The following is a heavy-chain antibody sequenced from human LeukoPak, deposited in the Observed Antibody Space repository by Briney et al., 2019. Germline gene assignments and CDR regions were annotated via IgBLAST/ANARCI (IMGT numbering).Heavy chain of an antibody. CDR1: GGSISSGGYY. CDR3: ARFSSSWYTQGDDY. D-gene: IGHD6-13*01. V-gene: IGHV4-31*03. J-gene: IGHJ4*02. Sequence: SETLSLTCTVSGGSISSGGYYWSWIRQHPGKGLEWIGYIYYSGRTYYNPSLKSRVTISVDTSKNQFSLKLSSVTAADTAVYYCARFSSSWYTQGDDYWGQGTLVTVSS. CDR2: IYYSGRT.